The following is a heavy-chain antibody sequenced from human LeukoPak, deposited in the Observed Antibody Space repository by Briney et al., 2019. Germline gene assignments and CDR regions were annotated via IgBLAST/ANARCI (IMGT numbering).Heavy chain of an antibody. CDR3: ARLAEGTGDY. Sequence: SETLSLTCAVYGGSFSGYYWGWIRQPPGKGLEWIGEINHSGSTNYNPSLKSRVTISVDTSKNQFSLKLSSVTAADTAVYYCARLAEGTGDYWGQGTLVTVSS. V-gene: IGHV4-34*01. D-gene: IGHD1-14*01. CDR2: INHSGST. CDR1: GGSFSGYY. J-gene: IGHJ4*02.